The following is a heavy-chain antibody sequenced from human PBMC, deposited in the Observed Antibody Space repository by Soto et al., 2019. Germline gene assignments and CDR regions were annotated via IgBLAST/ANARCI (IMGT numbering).Heavy chain of an antibody. V-gene: IGHV3-7*01. CDR3: AREVPDIYYDSSGYYSY. D-gene: IGHD3-22*01. J-gene: IGHJ4*02. Sequence: PGGSLRLSCAASGFTFSSYWMSWVRQAPGKGLEWVANIKQDGSEKYYVDSVKGRFTISRDNAKNSLYLQMNSLRAEDTAVYYCAREVPDIYYDSSGYYSYWGQGTLVTVSS. CDR1: GFTFSSYW. CDR2: IKQDGSEK.